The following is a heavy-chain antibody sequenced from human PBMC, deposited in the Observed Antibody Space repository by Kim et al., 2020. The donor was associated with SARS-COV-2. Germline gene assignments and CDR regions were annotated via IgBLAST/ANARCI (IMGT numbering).Heavy chain of an antibody. CDR2: ISGSGGST. CDR3: AKGFIVVVVPWYFDL. J-gene: IGHJ2*01. Sequence: GGSLRLSCAASGFTFSSYAMSWVRQAPGKGLEWVSAISGSGGSTYYADSVKGRFTISRDNSKNTLYLQMNSLRAEDTAVYYCAKGFIVVVVPWYFDLWGRGTLVTVSS. V-gene: IGHV3-23*01. D-gene: IGHD2-15*01. CDR1: GFTFSSYA.